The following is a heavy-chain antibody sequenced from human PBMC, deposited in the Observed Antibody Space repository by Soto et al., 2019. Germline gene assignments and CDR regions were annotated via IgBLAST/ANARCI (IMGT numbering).Heavy chain of an antibody. CDR1: GGSISSYY. V-gene: IGHV4-59*01. D-gene: IGHD3-10*01. CDR3: ARVLGGWHGGSGSYYYYMDV. J-gene: IGHJ6*03. CDR2: IYYSGST. Sequence: SETLSLTCTVSGGSISSYYWSWIRQPPGKGLEWIGYIYYSGSTNYNPSLKSRVTISVDTSKNQFSLKLSSVTAADTAVYYCARVLGGWHGGSGSYYYYMDVWGKGTTVTVSS.